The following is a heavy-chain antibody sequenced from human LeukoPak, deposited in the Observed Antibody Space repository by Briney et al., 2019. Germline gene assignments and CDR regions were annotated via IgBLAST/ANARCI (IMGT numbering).Heavy chain of an antibody. J-gene: IGHJ4*02. D-gene: IGHD3-22*01. Sequence: GASVTVSFKASVCTFSIYAISWLRQSPGQGLEWMVRIIPIFGTANYAQKFQGRVTITTDESTSTAYMKLSSLRSEDTAVYYCASGYYCDSSGYCDYWGQGTLVTVSS. V-gene: IGHV1-69*05. CDR3: ASGYYCDSSGYCDY. CDR1: VCTFSIYA. CDR2: IIPIFGTA.